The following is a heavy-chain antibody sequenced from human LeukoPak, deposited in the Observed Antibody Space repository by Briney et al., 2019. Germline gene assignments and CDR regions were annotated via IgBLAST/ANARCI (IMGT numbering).Heavy chain of an antibody. CDR3: ARDRDSRWDFDL. Sequence: PGGSLRRSCAASGFTFSSSEMNWVRQAPGKGLEWLSYISFSGGTIYYADSVKGRFTLSRDNAKNSLYLQMNSLRADDTAVYYCARDRDSRWDFDLWGRGTLVTVSS. J-gene: IGHJ2*01. CDR2: ISFSGGTI. CDR1: GFTFSSSE. V-gene: IGHV3-48*03. D-gene: IGHD3-22*01.